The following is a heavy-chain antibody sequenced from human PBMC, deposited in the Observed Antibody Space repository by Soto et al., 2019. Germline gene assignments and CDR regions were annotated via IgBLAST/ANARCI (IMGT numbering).Heavy chain of an antibody. V-gene: IGHV1-69*13. CDR3: ARDTPGIAAADDAEYFQH. Sequence: SVKVSCKASGGTFSSYAISWVRQAPGQGLEWMGGIIPIFGTANYAQKFQGRVTITADESTSTAYMELSSLRSEDTAVYYCARDTPGIAAADDAEYFQHWGQGTLVTVSS. D-gene: IGHD6-13*01. CDR2: IIPIFGTA. CDR1: GGTFSSYA. J-gene: IGHJ1*01.